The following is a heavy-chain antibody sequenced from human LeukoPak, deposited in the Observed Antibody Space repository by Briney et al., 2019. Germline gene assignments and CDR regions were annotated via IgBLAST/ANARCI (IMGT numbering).Heavy chain of an antibody. CDR2: MNPNSGNT. Sequence: ASVKVSCKASGYTFTSYDINWVRQATGQGLEWMGWMNPNSGNTGYAQKFQGRVTMTRNTSISTAYMELSSLRSEDTAVYYCARGEQQWLVYYYYYYRDVWGKGTTVTVFS. CDR3: ARGEQQWLVYYYYYYRDV. D-gene: IGHD6-19*01. J-gene: IGHJ6*03. V-gene: IGHV1-8*01. CDR1: GYTFTSYD.